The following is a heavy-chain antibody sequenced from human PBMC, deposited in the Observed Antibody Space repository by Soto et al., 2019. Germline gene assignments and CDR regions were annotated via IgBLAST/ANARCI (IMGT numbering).Heavy chain of an antibody. CDR1: GYTLTVLS. D-gene: IGHD3-22*01. J-gene: IGHJ4*02. V-gene: IGHV1-24*01. CDR2: FDPEDGET. Sequence: ASVKVSCKVSGYTLTVLSMHWVRQAPGKGLEWMGGFDPEDGETIYAQKFQGRVTMTEDTSTDTAYMELSSLRSEDTAVYYCATGRGDYYDVKYYFDYWGQGTLVTVSS. CDR3: ATGRGDYYDVKYYFDY.